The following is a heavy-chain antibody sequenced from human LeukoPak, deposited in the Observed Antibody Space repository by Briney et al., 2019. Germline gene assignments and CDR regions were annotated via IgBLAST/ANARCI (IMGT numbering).Heavy chain of an antibody. Sequence: PGGSLRLSCAASGFTFSSYGMHWVRQAPGKGLEWVAAIWYDGSIQYYADSVKGRFTISRDNFKNTLYLQMDSLRAEDTAVYYCARAGYCSGGSCYGSDYWGQGTLVSVSS. CDR3: ARAGYCSGGSCYGSDY. V-gene: IGHV3-33*01. J-gene: IGHJ4*02. D-gene: IGHD2-15*01. CDR2: IWYDGSIQ. CDR1: GFTFSSYG.